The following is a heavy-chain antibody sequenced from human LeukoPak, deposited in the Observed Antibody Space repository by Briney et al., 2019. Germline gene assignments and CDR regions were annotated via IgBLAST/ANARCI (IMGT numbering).Heavy chain of an antibody. J-gene: IGHJ4*02. V-gene: IGHV3-23*01. CDR2: ISGSGGST. CDR3: AKKTRGSIAAAGIDY. D-gene: IGHD6-13*01. CDR1: GFTFSSYA. Sequence: PGGSLRLSCAASGFTFSSYAMSWVRQAPGKGLEWVSAISGSGGSTYYADSVKGRFTISRDDSKNTLYLQMNSLRAEDTAVYYCAKKTRGSIAAAGIDYWGQGTLVTVSS.